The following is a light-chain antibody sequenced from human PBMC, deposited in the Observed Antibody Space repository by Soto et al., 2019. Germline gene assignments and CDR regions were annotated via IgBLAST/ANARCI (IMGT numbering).Light chain of an antibody. CDR2: RNN. J-gene: IGLJ1*01. CDR3: AAWDDSLSGQV. CDR1: SSNIGSNY. V-gene: IGLV1-47*01. Sequence: QSVLTQPPSASGTPGQRVTISCSGSSSNIGSNYVYWYQQLPGTAPKLLIYRNNRRPSGVPDRFSGSKSGTSASLAISGLRSEDEADYYCAAWDDSLSGQVFGTGTKVTV.